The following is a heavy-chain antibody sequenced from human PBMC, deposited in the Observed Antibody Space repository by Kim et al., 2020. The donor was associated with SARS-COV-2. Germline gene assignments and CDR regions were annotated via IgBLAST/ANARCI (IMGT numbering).Heavy chain of an antibody. CDR3: ARGTKMATIDY. CDR2: INHSGST. J-gene: IGHJ4*02. Sequence: SETLSLTCAVYGGSFSGYYWSWIRQPPGKGLEWIGEINHSGSTNYNPSLKSRVTISVDTSKNQFSLKLSSVTAADTAVYYCARGTKMATIDYWGQGTLVTVSS. V-gene: IGHV4-34*01. CDR1: GGSFSGYY. D-gene: IGHD5-12*01.